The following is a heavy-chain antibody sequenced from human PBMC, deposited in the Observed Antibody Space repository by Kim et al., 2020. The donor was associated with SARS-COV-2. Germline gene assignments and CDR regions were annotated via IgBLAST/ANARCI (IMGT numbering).Heavy chain of an antibody. CDR2: ISSSSSTI. CDR3: ATYSSSWYLPFDY. D-gene: IGHD6-13*01. CDR1: GFTFSSYS. Sequence: GGSLRLSCAASGFTFSSYSMNWVRQAPGKGLEWVSYISSSSSTIYYADSVKGRFTISRDNAKNSLYLQMNSLRAEDTAVYYCATYSSSWYLPFDYWGQGT. V-gene: IGHV3-48*04. J-gene: IGHJ4*02.